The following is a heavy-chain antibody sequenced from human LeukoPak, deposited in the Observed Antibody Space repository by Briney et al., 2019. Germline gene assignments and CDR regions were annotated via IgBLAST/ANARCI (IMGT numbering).Heavy chain of an antibody. CDR1: RGSFCGYY. Sequence: PSETLSLTCAVYRGSFCGYYWSWIRQPPGKGLEWIGEINHSGSTNYNPSLKSRVTISVDTSKNQFSLKLSSVTAADTAVYYCARGAIWGPTHDAFDIWGQGTMVTVSS. J-gene: IGHJ3*02. D-gene: IGHD7-27*01. CDR3: ARGAIWGPTHDAFDI. V-gene: IGHV4-34*01. CDR2: INHSGST.